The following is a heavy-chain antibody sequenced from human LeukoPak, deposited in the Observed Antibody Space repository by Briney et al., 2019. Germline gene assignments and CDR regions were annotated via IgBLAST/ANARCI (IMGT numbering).Heavy chain of an antibody. Sequence: SVKVSCKASGGTFSSYTISWVRQAPGQGLEWMGSIIPILGIANYAQKFQGRVTITADKSTSTAYMELSSLRSEDTAVYYCALGRGMAAKMGPFDYWGQGTLVTVSS. D-gene: IGHD5-24*01. CDR2: IIPILGIA. CDR1: GGTFSSYT. CDR3: ALGRGMAAKMGPFDY. J-gene: IGHJ4*02. V-gene: IGHV1-69*02.